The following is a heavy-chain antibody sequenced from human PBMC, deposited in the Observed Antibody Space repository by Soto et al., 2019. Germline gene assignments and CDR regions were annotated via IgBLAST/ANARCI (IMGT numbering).Heavy chain of an antibody. J-gene: IGHJ4*02. V-gene: IGHV3-48*02. CDR1: GFTFSTYS. CDR3: ARGRPLDS. D-gene: IGHD6-25*01. Sequence: EVQLVESGGALVQPGGSLRLSCAASGFTFSTYSMTWVRQAPGKGLEWVSFISSGSTAIYYADSVKGRFTVSRDNAKNSLYLQMNSLRDEDTAIYYCARGRPLDSWGQGTLVTVSS. CDR2: ISSGSTAI.